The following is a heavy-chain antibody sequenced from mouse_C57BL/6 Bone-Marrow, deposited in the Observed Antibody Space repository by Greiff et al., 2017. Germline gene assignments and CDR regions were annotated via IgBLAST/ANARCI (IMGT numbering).Heavy chain of an antibody. V-gene: IGHV14-4*01. J-gene: IGHJ2*01. CDR2: IDPENGDT. CDR1: GFNIKDDY. D-gene: IGHD3-2*02. Sequence: VQLKESGAELVRPGASVKLSCTASGFNIKDDYMHWVKQRPEQGLEWIGWIDPENGDTEYASKFQGKATITADTSSNPAYLQLSSLTSEDTAVYYCTAAQAYYCGYWGQGTTLTVSS. CDR3: TAAQAYYCGY.